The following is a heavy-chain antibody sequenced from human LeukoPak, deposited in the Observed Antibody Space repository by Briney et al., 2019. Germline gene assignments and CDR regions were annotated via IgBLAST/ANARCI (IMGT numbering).Heavy chain of an antibody. D-gene: IGHD6-13*01. CDR1: GGTFSSYA. Sequence: ASVKVSCKASGGTFSSYAISWVRQAPGQGLEWMGRIIPILGIANYAQKFQGRVTITADKSTSTAYMELSSLRSEDTAVYYCAGSIAAAGTTALSRFDPWGQGTLVTVSS. V-gene: IGHV1-69*04. CDR2: IIPILGIA. J-gene: IGHJ5*02. CDR3: AGSIAAAGTTALSRFDP.